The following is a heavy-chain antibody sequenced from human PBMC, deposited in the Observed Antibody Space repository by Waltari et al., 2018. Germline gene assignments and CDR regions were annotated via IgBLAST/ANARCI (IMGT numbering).Heavy chain of an antibody. CDR3: ATGSQTGTGGY. D-gene: IGHD1-7*01. Sequence: QVQLQESGPGLVKPSETLSLTCAVSGYSISSGYYWGWIRQPPGKGLEWIGSIYHSGSTYYLPSLMSRFTISVDTSKNQCSLKLSSVTAADTAVYYCATGSQTGTGGYWGQGTLVTVSS. V-gene: IGHV4-38-2*01. CDR2: IYHSGST. CDR1: GYSISSGYY. J-gene: IGHJ4*02.